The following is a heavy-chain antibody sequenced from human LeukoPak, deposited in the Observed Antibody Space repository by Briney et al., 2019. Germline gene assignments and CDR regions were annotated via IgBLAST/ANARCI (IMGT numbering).Heavy chain of an antibody. CDR1: GFTVCSNY. J-gene: IGHJ6*02. Sequence: GGSLRLSCAASGFTVCSNYMGWVRQAPGKGLEWVSVIYSGGSTYYADSVKGRFTISRDNSKNTLYLQMNSLRAEDTAVYYCAREDYGRSRYYYGMDVWGQGTTVTGSS. CDR3: AREDYGRSRYYYGMDV. D-gene: IGHD4-17*01. V-gene: IGHV3-66*01. CDR2: IYSGGST.